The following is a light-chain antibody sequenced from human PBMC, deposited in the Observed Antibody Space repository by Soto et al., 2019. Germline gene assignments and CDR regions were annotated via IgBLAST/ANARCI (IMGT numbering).Light chain of an antibody. Sequence: QSALTQPASVSGSPGQSITISCTGTSSDVGGYKYVSWYQQHPGKAPKLMIYGVTYRPSGVSNRFSGSKSGNTASLTISGLQAEDEGDYYCSSYTRISTVVFGGGTKVTVL. J-gene: IGLJ2*01. V-gene: IGLV2-14*03. CDR3: SSYTRISTVV. CDR2: GVT. CDR1: SSDVGGYKY.